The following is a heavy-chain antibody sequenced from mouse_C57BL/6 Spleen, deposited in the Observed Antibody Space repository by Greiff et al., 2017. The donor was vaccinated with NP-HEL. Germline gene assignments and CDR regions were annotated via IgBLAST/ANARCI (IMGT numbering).Heavy chain of an antibody. Sequence: QVQLQQPGAELVKPGASVKLSCKASGYTFTSYWMHWVKQRPGQGLEWIGMIHPNSGSTNYNEKFKSKATLTVAKSSSTAYMQLSSLTSEDAAVYYCASGGTTVVDYAMDYWGQGTSVTVSS. CDR2: IHPNSGST. J-gene: IGHJ4*01. CDR1: GYTFTSYW. D-gene: IGHD1-1*01. V-gene: IGHV1-64*01. CDR3: ASGGTTVVDYAMDY.